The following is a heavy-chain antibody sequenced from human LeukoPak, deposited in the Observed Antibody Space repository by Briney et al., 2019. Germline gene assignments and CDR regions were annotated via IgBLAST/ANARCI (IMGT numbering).Heavy chain of an antibody. J-gene: IGHJ3*01. CDR1: GGSIGNHF. CDR3: ARGLSASGWHWGKAFDV. CDR2: AYSNGIA. D-gene: IGHD7-27*01. Sequence: SETLSLTCSLSGGSIGNHFWSWIRQSPGKGLEWIGYAYSNGIANSNPSLKSRVTVSVDTSKTQVSLQMTSVTAADTGIYYCARGLSASGWHWGKAFDVWGRGTVVSVSS. V-gene: IGHV4-4*08.